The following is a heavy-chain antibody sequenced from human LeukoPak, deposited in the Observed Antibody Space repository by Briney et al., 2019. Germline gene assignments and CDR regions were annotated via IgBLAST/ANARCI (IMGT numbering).Heavy chain of an antibody. Sequence: GGSLRLSCAASGFTFSNYGMSWVRQAPGKGLEWVSAISGSGVTTYYADSVKGRFTISRDNSKNTLYLQMNSLRAEDTAVYYCARSFQLWDFDYWGQGTLVTVSS. CDR2: ISGSGVTT. CDR1: GFTFSNYG. D-gene: IGHD5-18*01. J-gene: IGHJ4*02. CDR3: ARSFQLWDFDY. V-gene: IGHV3-23*01.